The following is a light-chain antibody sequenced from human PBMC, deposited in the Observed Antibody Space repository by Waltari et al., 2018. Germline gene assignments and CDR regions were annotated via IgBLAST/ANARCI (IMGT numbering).Light chain of an antibody. CDR3: QQYNNWPPGT. CDR2: RAS. J-gene: IGKJ1*01. V-gene: IGKV3-15*01. Sequence: TVVTQSPATLSVSPGERATLSCKTSPSIGTGLAWYQQKPGQAPRLLIYRASVRATGIPARFSGSGSETEFTLTISSLQSEDFAVYHCQQYNNWPPGTFGQGTKVEI. CDR1: PSIGTG.